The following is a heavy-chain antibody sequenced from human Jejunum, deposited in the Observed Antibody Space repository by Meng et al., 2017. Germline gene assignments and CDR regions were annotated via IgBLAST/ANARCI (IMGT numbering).Heavy chain of an antibody. CDR2: IESDGSTI. J-gene: IGHJ4*02. Sequence: EVQLLEAGGGLVQPGGSLRLSCAASGFTFSSYWMHWVRQTPGKGLVWVSRIESDGSTIDYADSVKGRFTISRDNAKNTLYLQMSSLGADDTAIYYCARTVGGGDPDFDSWGQGTLVTVSS. CDR1: GFTFSSYW. CDR3: ARTVGGGDPDFDS. D-gene: IGHD2-21*02. V-gene: IGHV3-74*01.